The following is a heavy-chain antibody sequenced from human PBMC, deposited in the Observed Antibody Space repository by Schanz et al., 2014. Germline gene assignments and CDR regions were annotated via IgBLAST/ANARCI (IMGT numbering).Heavy chain of an antibody. CDR1: GFSFSTYW. J-gene: IGHJ4*02. D-gene: IGHD3-3*01. V-gene: IGHV3-48*01. Sequence: EVQLVESGGGLVKPGGSLRLSCAASGFSFSTYWMSWVRQAPGKGLEWVSYVSRSTPDIYYADSVKGRFTMSRDNAKNSVFLQMNSLRAEDTAVYYCVRDSFFAFDYWGQGTLVTVSS. CDR2: VSRSTPDI. CDR3: VRDSFFAFDY.